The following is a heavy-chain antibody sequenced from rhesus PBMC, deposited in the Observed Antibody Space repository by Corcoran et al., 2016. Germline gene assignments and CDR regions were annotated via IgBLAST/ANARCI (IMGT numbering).Heavy chain of an antibody. Sequence: QVQLQESGPGLVKPSETLSLTCAVSGGSINSGYYYWYWIRQPPGKGLEWIGYITYSGSTNYNPSLKSRVAFSRDTSKNQFSLKLSSVTAADTAVYYCARSGTYYFYFDYWGQGVLVTVSS. D-gene: IGHD3-16*01. J-gene: IGHJ4*01. CDR2: ITYSGST. V-gene: IGHV4-122*02. CDR3: ARSGTYYFYFDY. CDR1: GGSINSGYYY.